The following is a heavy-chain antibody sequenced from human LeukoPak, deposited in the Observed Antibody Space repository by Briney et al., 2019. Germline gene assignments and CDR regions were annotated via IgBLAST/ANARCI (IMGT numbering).Heavy chain of an antibody. Sequence: SQTLSLTCTVSGGSISSGDYYWSWIRQPPGKGLEWIGYIYYSGSTYYNPSLKSRVTISADTSKNQFSLKLSSVTAADTAVYYCAREGPAYYYGSGSPVDPWGQGTLVTVSS. J-gene: IGHJ5*02. D-gene: IGHD3-10*01. CDR2: IYYSGST. V-gene: IGHV4-30-4*01. CDR1: GGSISSGDYY. CDR3: AREGPAYYYGSGSPVDP.